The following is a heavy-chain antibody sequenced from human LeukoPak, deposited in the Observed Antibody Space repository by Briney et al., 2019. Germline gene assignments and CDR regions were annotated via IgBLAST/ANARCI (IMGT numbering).Heavy chain of an antibody. Sequence: KPSETLSLTCSGSGGSISSYCWSWIRPPAGKGREWIVRIYTSGSTNSNPSRKSRVTMSVDTPKNQFSLTLSSVTAADTAVYYCARTADYYDSSPEAFDIWGQGTMVTVSS. J-gene: IGHJ3*02. CDR3: ARTADYYDSSPEAFDI. V-gene: IGHV4-4*07. CDR1: GGSISSYC. CDR2: IYTSGST. D-gene: IGHD3-22*01.